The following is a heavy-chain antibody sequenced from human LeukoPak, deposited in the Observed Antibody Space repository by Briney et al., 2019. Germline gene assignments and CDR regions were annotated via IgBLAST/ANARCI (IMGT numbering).Heavy chain of an antibody. CDR1: GFTFSNYG. V-gene: IGHV3-30*18. J-gene: IGHJ6*02. CDR3: AKDLRVYYYYGMDV. Sequence: GRSLRLSCAASGFTFSNYGMHWVRQAPGKGLEWVAVISYDGSNKYYVDSVKGRFTISRDNSKNTLYLQMNSLRAEDTAVYYCAKDLRVYYYYGMDVWGQGTTVTVSS. CDR2: ISYDGSNK.